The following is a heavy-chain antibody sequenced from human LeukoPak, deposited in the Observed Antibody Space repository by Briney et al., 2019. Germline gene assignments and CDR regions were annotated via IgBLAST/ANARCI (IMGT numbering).Heavy chain of an antibody. D-gene: IGHD6-13*01. CDR2: IYPDHRT. Sequence: GGSLRLSCAVSGFTVSNDYMSWVRQAPGKGLEWVSVIYPDHRTCYADSVKGRFTISRDNSKNTLYLQMNSLRAEDTAVYYCARGIGLSWSLDSWGQGTLVTVSS. CDR3: ARGIGLSWSLDS. V-gene: IGHV3-53*01. J-gene: IGHJ4*02. CDR1: GFTVSNDY.